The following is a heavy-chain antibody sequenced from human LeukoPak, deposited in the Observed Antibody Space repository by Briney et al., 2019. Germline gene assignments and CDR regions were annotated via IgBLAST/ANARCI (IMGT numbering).Heavy chain of an antibody. J-gene: IGHJ6*02. D-gene: IGHD6-6*01. CDR2: FSGSGGST. V-gene: IGHV3-23*01. Sequence: GGSLRLSCAASGFTFSSYAMSWVRQAPGKGLEWVSSFSGSGGSTYSVDSVKGRFTVSRDNSEKTLYLQMNSLRAEDTAVYYCAKGDSSSSVYYGMDVWGQGTTVTVSS. CDR3: AKGDSSSSVYYGMDV. CDR1: GFTFSSYA.